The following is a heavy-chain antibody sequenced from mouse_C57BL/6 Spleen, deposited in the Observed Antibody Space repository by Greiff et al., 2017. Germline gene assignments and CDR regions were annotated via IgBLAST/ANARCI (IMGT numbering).Heavy chain of an antibody. CDR2: IDPSDSYT. J-gene: IGHJ2*01. CDR1: GYTFTSYW. CDR3: ARKGIYYDYLYYFDY. V-gene: IGHV1-69*01. Sequence: QVQLKQSGAELVMPGASVKLSCKASGYTFTSYWMHWVKQRPGQGLEWIGEIDPSDSYTNYNQKFKGKSTLTVDKSSSTAYMQLSSLTSEDSAVYYCARKGIYYDYLYYFDYWGQGTTLTVSS. D-gene: IGHD2-4*01.